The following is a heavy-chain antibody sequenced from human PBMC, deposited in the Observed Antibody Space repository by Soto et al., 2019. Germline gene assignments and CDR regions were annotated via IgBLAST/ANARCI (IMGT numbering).Heavy chain of an antibody. V-gene: IGHV1-58*01. J-gene: IGHJ2*01. CDR2: IVVGSGHT. D-gene: IGHD4-17*01. CDR3: AEQDFGDYWYFDL. Sequence: SVKVSCKASGFTFSSSIVQWVRQARGQRLEWIGWIVVGSGHTNYEQKFQERVTITRDMSTSTAYMELSSLRSEDTAVYYCAEQDFGDYWYFDLWGRGTLVTVPQ. CDR1: GFTFSSSI.